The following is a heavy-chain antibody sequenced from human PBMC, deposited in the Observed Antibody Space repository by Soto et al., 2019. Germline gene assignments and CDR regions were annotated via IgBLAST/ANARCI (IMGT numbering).Heavy chain of an antibody. CDR3: ARRRDYYDSSGYWVY. Sequence: LSLTCTVSGGSISSSSYYWGWIRQPPGKGLEWIGSIYYSGSTYYNPSLKSRVTISVDTSKNQFSLKLSSVTAADTAVYYCARRRDYYDSSGYWVYWGQGTLVTVSS. D-gene: IGHD3-22*01. CDR2: IYYSGST. J-gene: IGHJ4*02. V-gene: IGHV4-39*01. CDR1: GGSISSSSYY.